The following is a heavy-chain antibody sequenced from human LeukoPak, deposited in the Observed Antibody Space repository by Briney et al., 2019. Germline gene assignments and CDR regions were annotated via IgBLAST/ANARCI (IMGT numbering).Heavy chain of an antibody. J-gene: IGHJ4*02. CDR2: INPSGGST. Sequence: ASVKVSCKASGYTFTSYYMHWVRQAPGQGLEWMGIINPSGGSTSYAQKFQGRVTMTRDTSTSTVYMELSSLRAEDTAVYYCARDPTLRITMIVAEYYFDYWGQGTLVTVSS. CDR1: GYTFTSYY. V-gene: IGHV1-46*01. CDR3: ARDPTLRITMIVAEYYFDY. D-gene: IGHD3-22*01.